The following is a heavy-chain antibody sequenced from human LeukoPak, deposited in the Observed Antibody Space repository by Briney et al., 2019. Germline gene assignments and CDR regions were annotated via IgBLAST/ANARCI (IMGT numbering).Heavy chain of an antibody. Sequence: GGSLRLSCAASGFTFSSYAMHWVRQAPGKGLEWVAVISYDGSNKYYADSVKGRFTISRDNSKNTLYLQMNSLRAEDTAVYYCAKGDTVNYYFDYWGQGTLVTVSS. V-gene: IGHV3-30-3*01. D-gene: IGHD4-17*01. J-gene: IGHJ4*02. CDR1: GFTFSSYA. CDR3: AKGDTVNYYFDY. CDR2: ISYDGSNK.